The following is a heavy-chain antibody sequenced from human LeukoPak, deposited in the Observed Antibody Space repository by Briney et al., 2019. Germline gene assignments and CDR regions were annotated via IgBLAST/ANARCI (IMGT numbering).Heavy chain of an antibody. CDR3: ARPVAGTSDYFDY. Sequence: SETLSLTCTVSGGSISSYYWNWIRQPPGKGREGIGYIYYSGSTNYNPSLKSRVTISVDKSKNQFSLTLGSVTAADTAVYYCARPVAGTSDYFDYWGQGTLVTVSS. CDR1: GGSISSYY. J-gene: IGHJ4*02. D-gene: IGHD6-19*01. CDR2: IYYSGST. V-gene: IGHV4-59*12.